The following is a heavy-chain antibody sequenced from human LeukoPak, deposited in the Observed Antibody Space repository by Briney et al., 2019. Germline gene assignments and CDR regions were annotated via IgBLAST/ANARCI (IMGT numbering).Heavy chain of an antibody. D-gene: IGHD3-3*01. J-gene: IGHJ6*03. CDR1: GFTFSSYA. V-gene: IGHV3-23*01. CDR3: AKVVTYYDFWSGRPSYYYYMDV. Sequence: GGSLRLSCAASGFTFSSYAMSWVRQAPGKGLEWVSAISGSGGSTCYADSVKGRFTISRDNSKNTLYLQMNSLRAEDTAVYYCAKVVTYYDFWSGRPSYYYYMDVWGKGTTVTVSS. CDR2: ISGSGGST.